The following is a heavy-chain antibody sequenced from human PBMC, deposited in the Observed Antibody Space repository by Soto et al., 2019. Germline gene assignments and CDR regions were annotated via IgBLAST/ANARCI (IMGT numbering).Heavy chain of an antibody. J-gene: IGHJ6*02. CDR3: ARGDIVVSSQYYYYYGMHV. Sequence: ASVKVSCKASGYTFTSYDMYWVRQAPGQGLEWMGVINPSGGSTSYAQKLQGRVTMTRDTSTSTDYMELSSLRSEDTAVYYCARGDIVVSSQYYYYYGMHVRGQANT. D-gene: IGHD2-2*01. V-gene: IGHV1-46*04. CDR1: GYTFTSYD. CDR2: INPSGGST.